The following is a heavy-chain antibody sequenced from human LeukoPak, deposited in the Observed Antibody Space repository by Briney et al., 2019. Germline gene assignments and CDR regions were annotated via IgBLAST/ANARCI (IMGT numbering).Heavy chain of an antibody. CDR2: IKSEIDGGAT. D-gene: IGHD5-12*01. V-gene: IGHV3-15*07. Sequence: PGGSLRLSCAASGFTFSNTWMNWVRQAPGKGLEWVGRIKSEIDGGATDYAAPVQGRFTVSRDDSQATLYLQMNSLKTEDTAVYYCTTGGSVIVAGTRAFDIWGLGTVVTVSS. CDR1: GFTFSNTW. CDR3: TTGGSVIVAGTRAFDI. J-gene: IGHJ3*02.